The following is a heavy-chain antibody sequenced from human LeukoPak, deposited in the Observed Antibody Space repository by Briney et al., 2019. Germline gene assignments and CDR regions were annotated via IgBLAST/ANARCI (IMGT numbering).Heavy chain of an antibody. Sequence: SQTLSLTCAISRDSVSSNSAAWHWLRQSPSRGLEWLGRTYYRSKWYNDYAVSVKSRITINPDTSKNQFSMQLNSVTPEDTAVYYCARGGSYSSGWYDYWGQGTLVTVSS. CDR3: ARGGSYSSGWYDY. V-gene: IGHV6-1*01. CDR1: RDSVSSNSAA. J-gene: IGHJ4*02. CDR2: TYYRSKWYN. D-gene: IGHD6-19*01.